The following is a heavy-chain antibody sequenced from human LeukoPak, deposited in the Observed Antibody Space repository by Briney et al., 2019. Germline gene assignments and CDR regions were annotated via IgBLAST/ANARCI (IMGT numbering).Heavy chain of an antibody. J-gene: IGHJ4*02. Sequence: GGSLRLSCAASGFTFSSYEMNWVRQAPGKGLEWVSYISSSGSTIYYADSVRGRFTISRDNAKNSLYLQMNSLRAEDTAVYYCARDNTVPYFAYWGQGTLVTVSS. D-gene: IGHD4-11*01. V-gene: IGHV3-48*03. CDR3: ARDNTVPYFAY. CDR1: GFTFSSYE. CDR2: ISSSGSTI.